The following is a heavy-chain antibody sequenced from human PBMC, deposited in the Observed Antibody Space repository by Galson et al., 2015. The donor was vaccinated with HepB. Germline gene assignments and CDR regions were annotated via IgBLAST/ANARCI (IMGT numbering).Heavy chain of an antibody. CDR1: A. CDR3: AKALGTSSAATDY. V-gene: IGHV3-30*18. J-gene: IGHJ4*02. CDR2: ISYDGSNK. Sequence: AMHWVRQAPGKGLEWVAFISYDGSNKYYADSVKGRFTFSRDNSKNTLFLQMNGLRPEDTAIYYCAKALGTSSAATDYWGQGTLVTVSS. D-gene: IGHD2-2*01.